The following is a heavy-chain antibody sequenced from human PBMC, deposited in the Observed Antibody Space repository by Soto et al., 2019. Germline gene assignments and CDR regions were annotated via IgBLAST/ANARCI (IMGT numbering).Heavy chain of an antibody. CDR2: IGVNVGHI. Sequence: GGSLRLSCVASGFTFSHYTMTWVRQAPGKGLEWVASIGVNVGHIFYADSVQGRFTVSRDDARKTLSLEMSNVKAADTAMYYCMRPDSNGWYDSWGQGTLVTVSS. CDR1: GFTFSHYT. J-gene: IGHJ5*01. CDR3: MRPDSNGWYDS. D-gene: IGHD3-22*01. V-gene: IGHV3-21*04.